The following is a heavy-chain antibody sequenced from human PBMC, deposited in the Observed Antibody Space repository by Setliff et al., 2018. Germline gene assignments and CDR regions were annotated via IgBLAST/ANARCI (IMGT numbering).Heavy chain of an antibody. CDR3: AREYSSGGYYMDV. Sequence: SETLSLTCTVSGGGSINNYYWSWVRQSPGKGLEWIGYIYYSGSTNYNPSLKSRVSISVDTSKNQFSLRLTSVTAADTAVYYCAREYSSGGYYMDVWGKGTTVTVSS. J-gene: IGHJ6*03. D-gene: IGHD6-19*01. CDR1: GGGSINNYY. V-gene: IGHV4-59*01. CDR2: IYYSGST.